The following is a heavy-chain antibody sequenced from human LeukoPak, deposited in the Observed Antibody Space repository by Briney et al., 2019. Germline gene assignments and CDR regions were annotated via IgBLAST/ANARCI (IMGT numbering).Heavy chain of an antibody. V-gene: IGHV3-11*01. Sequence: GGSLRLSCAASGFTFSDYYMSWIRQAPGKGLEWVSYISSSGSTIYYADSVKGRFTISRDNAKNSLYLQMNSLRAEDTAVYYCARDPLHYSSSSVGFDYWGQGTLVTVSS. CDR3: ARDPLHYSSSSVGFDY. J-gene: IGHJ4*02. CDR2: ISSSGSTI. CDR1: GFTFSDYY. D-gene: IGHD6-6*01.